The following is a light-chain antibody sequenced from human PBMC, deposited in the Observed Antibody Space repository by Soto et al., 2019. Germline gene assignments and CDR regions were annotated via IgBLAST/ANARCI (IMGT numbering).Light chain of an antibody. CDR1: QSVSSSY. Sequence: EILLTQSPGTLSLSPGERATLSCRARQSVSSSYLAWYQQRPGQAPRILIYGASTRDTGIPARFSGSGSGTEFTLPTSRLQSEDFEVYYCQQYGSLSWTFGQGTKVDIK. J-gene: IGKJ1*01. CDR2: GAS. V-gene: IGKV3-20*01. CDR3: QQYGSLSWT.